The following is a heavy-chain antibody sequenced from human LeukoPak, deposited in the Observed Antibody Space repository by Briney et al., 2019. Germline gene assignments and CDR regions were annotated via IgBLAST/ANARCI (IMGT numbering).Heavy chain of an antibody. CDR3: ARVFNDYVWGSYRY. CDR2: IIPIFGTA. J-gene: IGHJ4*02. V-gene: IGHV1-69*13. D-gene: IGHD3-16*02. CDR1: GGTFSSYA. Sequence: SVKVSCKASGGTFSSYAISWVRQAPGQGLEWMGGIIPIFGTANYAQKFQGRVTITADESTSTAYMELSSLRSEDTAVYYCARVFNDYVWGSYRYWGQGTLVTVSS.